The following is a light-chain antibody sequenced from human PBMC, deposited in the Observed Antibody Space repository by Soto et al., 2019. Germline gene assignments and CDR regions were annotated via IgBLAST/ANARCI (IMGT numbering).Light chain of an antibody. CDR2: DAS. Sequence: EIVLTQSPATLSLSPRERATLSCRASQTISSYLLWYQQKPGQAPRLLTYDASNRATGIPARFSGSGSETDFTLTISSLEPEEFAVYYCQHRMNWPLTFGQGTRLEIK. V-gene: IGKV3-11*01. J-gene: IGKJ5*01. CDR1: QTISSY. CDR3: QHRMNWPLT.